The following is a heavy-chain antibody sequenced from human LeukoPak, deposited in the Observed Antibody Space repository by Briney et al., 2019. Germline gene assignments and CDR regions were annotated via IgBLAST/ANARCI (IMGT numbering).Heavy chain of an antibody. V-gene: IGHV3-48*03. J-gene: IGHJ4*02. Sequence: PGGSLRLSCVVSGFTFSSYEMNWVRQAPGKGLEWVSYISSSGTTIYYAVSVKGRFTISRDNAKNSLFLQMSSLAADDTAVYYCARMRPELDYWGQGTLVTAAS. CDR1: GFTFSSYE. D-gene: IGHD6-6*01. CDR3: ARMRPELDY. CDR2: ISSSGTTI.